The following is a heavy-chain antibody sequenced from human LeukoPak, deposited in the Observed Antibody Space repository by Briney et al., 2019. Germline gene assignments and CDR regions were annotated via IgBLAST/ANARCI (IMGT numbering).Heavy chain of an antibody. CDR2: IRPDGDRT. J-gene: IGHJ4*02. D-gene: IGHD6-19*01. Sequence: GGSLRPSCAASGFTFSTYAITWVRQGPGKGLEWVSAIRPDGDRTYYANSVRGRSTISRDNSKDTVYLQINGLRVEDTAVYYCAREQSGTRGWYTVDYWGQGTLVTVSS. CDR3: AREQSGTRGWYTVDY. V-gene: IGHV3-23*01. CDR1: GFTFSTYA.